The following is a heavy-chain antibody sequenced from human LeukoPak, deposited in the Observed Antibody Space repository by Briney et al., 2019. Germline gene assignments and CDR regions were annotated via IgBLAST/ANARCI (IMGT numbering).Heavy chain of an antibody. CDR3: AQEKKQGYYDSSGYHLGAFDI. D-gene: IGHD3-22*01. J-gene: IGHJ3*02. V-gene: IGHV1-24*01. CDR2: FDPEDGET. Sequence: ASVKVSCKVSGYTLTELSMHWVRQAPGKGLEWMGGFDPEDGETIYAQKFQGRVTITADKSTSTAYMELSSLRSEDTAVYYCAQEKKQGYYDSSGYHLGAFDIWGQGIMVTVSS. CDR1: GYTLTELS.